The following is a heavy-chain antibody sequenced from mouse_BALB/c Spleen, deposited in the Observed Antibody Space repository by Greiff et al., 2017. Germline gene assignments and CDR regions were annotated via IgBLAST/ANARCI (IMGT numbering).Heavy chain of an antibody. CDR1: GFTFSSFG. CDR3: ARGGLLHYYAMDY. Sequence: EVQLVESGGGLVQPGGSRKLSCAASGFTFSSFGMHWVRQAPEKGLEWVAYISSGSSTIYYADTVKGRFTISRDNPKNTLFLQMTSLRSEDTAMYYCARGGLLHYYAMDYWGQGTSVTVSS. CDR2: ISSGSSTI. J-gene: IGHJ4*01. V-gene: IGHV5-17*02. D-gene: IGHD2-3*01.